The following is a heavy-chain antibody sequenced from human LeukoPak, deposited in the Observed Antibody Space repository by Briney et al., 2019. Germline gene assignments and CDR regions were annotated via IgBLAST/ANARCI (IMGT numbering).Heavy chain of an antibody. J-gene: IGHJ4*02. CDR3: ARGPDTAMVDY. Sequence: PSETLSLTCAVSGGSISSSNWWSWVRQPPGKGLEWIGEIYHSGSTNYNPSLKSRVTISVDTSKNQFSLKLSSVTAADTAVYYCARGPDTAMVDYWGQGTLVTVSS. D-gene: IGHD5-18*01. CDR1: GGSISSSNW. CDR2: IYHSGST. V-gene: IGHV4-4*02.